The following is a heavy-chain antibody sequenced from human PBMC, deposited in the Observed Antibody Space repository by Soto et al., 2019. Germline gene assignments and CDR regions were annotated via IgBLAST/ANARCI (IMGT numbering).Heavy chain of an antibody. CDR2: PYYSGST. D-gene: IGHD3-16*02. V-gene: IGHV4-31*03. CDR1: GGSISSGGYY. CDR3: AGVWEYYVWGSYRYVGY. J-gene: IGHJ4*02. Sequence: QVQLQESGPGLVKPTQTLSLTCTVSGGSISSGGYYWSWIRQLPGKGMEWIGYPYYSGSTYYNPALKSRVTRSVGTPKNLCGLKLSSVTAGDTAGYSYAGVWEYYVWGSYRYVGYWGQGTLVPVSS.